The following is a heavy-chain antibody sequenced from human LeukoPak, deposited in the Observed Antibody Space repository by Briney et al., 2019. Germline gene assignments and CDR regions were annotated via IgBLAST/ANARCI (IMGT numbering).Heavy chain of an antibody. V-gene: IGHV4-61*01. J-gene: IGHJ4*02. Sequence: SETLSLTCTVSGCSVSSGSYYWICIRQPPGKGLDWIGYIYYSGSTNYNPSLKSRFTISVNPSKSQFSLKLSSVTAADTAVYYCARRVSWFGVFDYWGQGTVVTVSS. CDR2: IYYSGST. CDR3: ARRVSWFGVFDY. D-gene: IGHD3-10*01. CDR1: GCSVSSGSYY.